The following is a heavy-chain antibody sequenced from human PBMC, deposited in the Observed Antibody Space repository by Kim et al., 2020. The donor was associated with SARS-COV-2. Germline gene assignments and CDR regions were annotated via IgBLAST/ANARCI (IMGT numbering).Heavy chain of an antibody. J-gene: IGHJ4*02. CDR1: GYTFTGYY. V-gene: IGHV1-2*02. D-gene: IGHD4-17*01. CDR2: INPNSGGT. CDR3: ARVGDYGDLLIDY. Sequence: ASVKVSCKASGYTFTGYYMHWVRQAPGQGLEWMGWINPNSGGTNYAQKFQGRVTMTRDTSISTAYMELSRLRSDDTAVYYCARVGDYGDLLIDYWGQGTLVTVSS.